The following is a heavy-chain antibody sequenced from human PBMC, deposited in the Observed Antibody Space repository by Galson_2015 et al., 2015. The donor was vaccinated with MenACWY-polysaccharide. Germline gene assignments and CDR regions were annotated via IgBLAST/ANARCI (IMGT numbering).Heavy chain of an antibody. J-gene: IGHJ4*02. Sequence: SLRLSCAASGFNFNTHAMSWVRQAPGKGLEWVSGISGSGGGGFQADSVKGRFTISRDNSKNTLYLQMNSLRAEDTAVYYCAKTRGGDTASDSWGQGTLVTVSS. CDR3: AKTRGGDTASDS. CDR1: GFNFNTHA. D-gene: IGHD5-18*01. CDR2: ISGSGGGG. V-gene: IGHV3-23*01.